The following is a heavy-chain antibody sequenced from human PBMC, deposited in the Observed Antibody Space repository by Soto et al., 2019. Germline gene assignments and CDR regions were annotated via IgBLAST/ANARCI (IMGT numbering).Heavy chain of an antibody. J-gene: IGHJ6*02. CDR1: GGSISSYY. Sequence: SETLSLTCTVSGGSISSYYWSWIRQPPGKGLEWIGYIYYSGRTNYNPSLKSRVTISVDTSKNQFSLKLSSVTAADTAVYYCARVGRRVDTAMVYYYYYGMDVCGPGTPVTVS. V-gene: IGHV4-59*01. CDR3: ARVGRRVDTAMVYYYYYGMDV. CDR2: IYYSGRT. D-gene: IGHD5-18*01.